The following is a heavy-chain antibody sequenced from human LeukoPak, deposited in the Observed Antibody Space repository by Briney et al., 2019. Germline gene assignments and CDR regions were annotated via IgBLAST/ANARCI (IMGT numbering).Heavy chain of an antibody. Sequence: PSETLSLTCTVSGGSISSYYWSWIRQPPGKGLEWIGYIYYSGSTNYNPSLKSRVTISVDTSKNQFSLKPSSVTAADTAVYYCASGYGDYVGWGQGTLVTVSS. V-gene: IGHV4-59*08. CDR2: IYYSGST. CDR3: ASGYGDYVG. J-gene: IGHJ4*02. D-gene: IGHD4-17*01. CDR1: GGSISSYY.